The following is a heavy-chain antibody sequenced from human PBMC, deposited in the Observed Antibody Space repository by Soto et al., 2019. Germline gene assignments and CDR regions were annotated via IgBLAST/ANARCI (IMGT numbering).Heavy chain of an antibody. CDR3: ARGRRFTSSWFCFHS. Sequence: QVQLQESGPGLVKPSQTLSLTCTVSGGFISGGDYYWSWVRQPPGKGLEWIGYIYHSGSTDYNPYRKSRVIISVDTSKNQFSLKLSSVTAADTAVYYCARGRRFTSSWFCFHSWGQGTLVTVSS. J-gene: IGHJ4*02. V-gene: IGHV4-30-4*01. D-gene: IGHD6-13*01. CDR1: GGFISGGDYY. CDR2: IYHSGST.